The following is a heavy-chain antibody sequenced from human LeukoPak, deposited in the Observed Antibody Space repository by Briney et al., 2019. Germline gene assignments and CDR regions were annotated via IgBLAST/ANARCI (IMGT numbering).Heavy chain of an antibody. J-gene: IGHJ3*02. Sequence: PSETLSLTCTVSGASISDHYLTWLRQPPGKGLEWIGYISHIGSTNYNPSPKSRLTISVDTSKNQFSLKLTSVTAADTAVYYCARDRISINALDMWGQGTMVTVSS. CDR3: ARDRISINALDM. D-gene: IGHD1-14*01. CDR2: ISHIGST. CDR1: GASISDHY. V-gene: IGHV4-59*11.